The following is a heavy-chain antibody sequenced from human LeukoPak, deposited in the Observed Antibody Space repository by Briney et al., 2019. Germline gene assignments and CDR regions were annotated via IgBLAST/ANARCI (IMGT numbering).Heavy chain of an antibody. CDR1: GFTFSSYE. V-gene: IGHV3-48*03. D-gene: IGHD6-13*01. Sequence: GGSLRLSCAASGFTFSSYEMNWVRQAPGKGLEGVSYISVSGSSTIYYADSVKGRFTISRDNAKNSLYLQMNSLRAEDTAVYYCATTAYIAAVGIIGWFDSWGQGTLVTVSS. CDR3: ATTAYIAAVGIIGWFDS. CDR2: ISVSGSSTI. J-gene: IGHJ5*01.